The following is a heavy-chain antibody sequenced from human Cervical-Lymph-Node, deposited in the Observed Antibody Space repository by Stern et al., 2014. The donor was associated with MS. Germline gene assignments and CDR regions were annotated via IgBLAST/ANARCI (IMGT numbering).Heavy chain of an antibody. D-gene: IGHD5-12*01. CDR2: IIPVFGTA. Sequence: QVQLMQSGAEVKKPGSSVKVSCKASGGTFSDYAISWVRQAPGQGLEWMGGIIPVFGTANYAQKFQGRVTLIADESTSTAYMELSSLRSEDTAVYYCARDSDLGNGGYGMDVWGQGTTITVSS. CDR3: ARDSDLGNGGYGMDV. V-gene: IGHV1-69*01. J-gene: IGHJ6*02. CDR1: GGTFSDYA.